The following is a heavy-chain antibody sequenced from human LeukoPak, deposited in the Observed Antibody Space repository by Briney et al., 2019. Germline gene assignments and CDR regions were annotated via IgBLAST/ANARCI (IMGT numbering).Heavy chain of an antibody. V-gene: IGHV4-59*12. J-gene: IGHJ2*01. CDR3: ARDALYSTSPNWYFDL. Sequence: PSETLSLTCTVSGGSISSYYWSWIRQPPGKGLEWIGYIYYSGSTNYNPSLKSRVTIPVDTSKNQFSLKLNSVTAADTAVYYCARDALYSTSPNWYFDLWGRGTLVTVSS. CDR1: GGSISSYY. CDR2: IYYSGST. D-gene: IGHD6-6*01.